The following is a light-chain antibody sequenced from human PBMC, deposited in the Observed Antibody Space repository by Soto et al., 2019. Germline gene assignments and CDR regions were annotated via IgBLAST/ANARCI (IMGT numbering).Light chain of an antibody. V-gene: IGKV3-15*01. CDR3: QHYNDLPLT. J-gene: IGKJ4*01. Sequence: EIVMTQSPATLSVSPGERATLSCRASQSISNNLDWYQQKPGQAPRLLIYGASTRATGIPARFSGSGSGTEFTLTISSLQSEDFAVYSCQHYNDLPLTFGGGTKGESK. CDR1: QSISNN. CDR2: GAS.